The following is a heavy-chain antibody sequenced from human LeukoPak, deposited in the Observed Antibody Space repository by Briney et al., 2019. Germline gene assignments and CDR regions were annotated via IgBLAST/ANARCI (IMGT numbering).Heavy chain of an antibody. D-gene: IGHD2-2*01. J-gene: IGHJ3*02. CDR1: GGSISSYY. V-gene: IGHV4-59*01. CDR2: INYSGST. Sequence: SETLSLTCTVSGGSISSYYWSWIRQPPGKGLEWIGYINYSGSTNYNPSLKSRVTISVDTSKNQFSLKLSSVTAADTAVYYCARAPLEYCSSTSCYFGAFDIWGQGTVVTVSS. CDR3: ARAPLEYCSSTSCYFGAFDI.